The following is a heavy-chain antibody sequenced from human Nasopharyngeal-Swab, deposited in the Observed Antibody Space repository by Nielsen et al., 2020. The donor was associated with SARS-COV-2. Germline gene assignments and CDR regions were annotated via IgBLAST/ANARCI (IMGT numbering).Heavy chain of an antibody. J-gene: IGHJ5*02. CDR3: ARMVYADH. D-gene: IGHD2-8*01. CDR1: GYSISSGYY. V-gene: IGHV4-61*03. Sequence: SETLSLTCTVSGYSISSGYYWSWFRQPPGKGLEWIGYIYYTGSTNYNPSLRSRVTISIDTSKKHFSLELTSLTAADTAVYYCARMVYADHWGQGILVTVSS. CDR2: IYYTGST.